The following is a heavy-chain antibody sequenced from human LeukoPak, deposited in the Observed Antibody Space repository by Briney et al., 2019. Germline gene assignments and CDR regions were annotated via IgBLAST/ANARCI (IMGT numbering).Heavy chain of an antibody. CDR3: AKDRAYTSGWYFLMFDY. D-gene: IGHD6-19*01. Sequence: PGGSLRLSCVVSGFPFNSYGIHWVRQAPGKGLEWVAVISYDGNNKYYADSVKGRFTISRDNSKNTLYLQMNSLRAEDTAVFYCAKDRAYTSGWYFLMFDYWGQGTLVTVSS. CDR1: GFPFNSYG. V-gene: IGHV3-30*18. CDR2: ISYDGNNK. J-gene: IGHJ4*02.